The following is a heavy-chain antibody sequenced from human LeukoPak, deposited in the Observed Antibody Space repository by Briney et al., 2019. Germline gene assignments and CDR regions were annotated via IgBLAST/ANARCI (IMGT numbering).Heavy chain of an antibody. CDR1: GYTFTISG. D-gene: IGHD1-26*01. CDR2: ISAYIGNI. CDR3: ARVWELPLVTRIYYYYGMDV. V-gene: IGHV1-18*01. J-gene: IGHJ6*01. Sequence: GASVKVSCKAPGYTFTISGISWVRPAPGQGLGWMGWISAYIGNINYAQKLQGRVTMTTDTTTSTAYMELRSLRSDDTAVYYCARVWELPLVTRIYYYYGMDVWGQGTTVTVSS.